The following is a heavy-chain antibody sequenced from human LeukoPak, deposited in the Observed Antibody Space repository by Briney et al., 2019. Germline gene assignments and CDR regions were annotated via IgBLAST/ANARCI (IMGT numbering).Heavy chain of an antibody. CDR1: GGSFSSGAYS. CDR3: ARHVSGGHNWFDP. Sequence: RSETLSLTCAVSGGSFSSGAYSWSWIRQPPGKGLEWIGEINHSGSTNYNPSLKSRVTISVDTSKNQFSLKLSSVTAADTAVYYCARHVSGGHNWFDPWGQGTLVTVSS. V-gene: IGHV4-34*01. CDR2: INHSGST. J-gene: IGHJ5*02. D-gene: IGHD3-10*01.